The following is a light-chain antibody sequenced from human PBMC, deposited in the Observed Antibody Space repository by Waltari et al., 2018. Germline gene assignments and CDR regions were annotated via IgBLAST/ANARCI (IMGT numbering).Light chain of an antibody. V-gene: IGKV1-5*03. J-gene: IGKJ2*01. CDR1: QSISNW. Sequence: DIQMTQSPFTLSASVGDRVTITCRASQSISNWLAWYQQKPGKATNLLIYKASILKSGVPSRFSGSGSTTQFTLTINSLQPGDFATYYCQQYNTYSSFGQGTKLEIK. CDR3: QQYNTYSS. CDR2: KAS.